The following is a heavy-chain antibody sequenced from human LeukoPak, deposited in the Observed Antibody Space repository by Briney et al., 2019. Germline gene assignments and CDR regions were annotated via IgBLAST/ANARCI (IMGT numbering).Heavy chain of an antibody. V-gene: IGHV3-66*01. Sequence: PGGSLRLSCAASGFTVSSDYVRWVRQAPGMGLEWVSVIFSDGSTYYADSVKGRFTISRDNSKNSLYLQMNNLRPEDTAVYYCARVMTAITNWFDPWGQGALVTVSS. CDR2: IFSDGST. CDR1: GFTVSSDY. J-gene: IGHJ5*02. CDR3: ARVMTAITNWFDP. D-gene: IGHD2-21*02.